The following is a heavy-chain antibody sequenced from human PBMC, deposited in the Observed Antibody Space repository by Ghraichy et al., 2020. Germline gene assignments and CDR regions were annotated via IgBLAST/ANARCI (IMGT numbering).Heavy chain of an antibody. CDR2: IGADGRST. D-gene: IGHD3-10*01. Sequence: GGSLRLSCAASEFTFDSYPMTWVRQAPGKGLVWVSPIGADGRSTFYADSVKGRFTISRDKSKRTMYLQMNSLRADDTAVYYCEKEGGSFGEGAFDDWGQGTMVTVSS. V-gene: IGHV3-23*01. CDR1: EFTFDSYP. CDR3: EKEGGSFGEGAFDD. J-gene: IGHJ3*01.